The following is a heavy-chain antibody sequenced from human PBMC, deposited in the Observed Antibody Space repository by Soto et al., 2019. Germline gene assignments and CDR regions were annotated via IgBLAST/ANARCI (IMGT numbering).Heavy chain of an antibody. Sequence: PGGSLRLSCAASGFTFSSYAMSWVRQAPGKGLEWVSAISGSGGSTYYADSVKGRFTISRDNSKNTLYLQMNSLRAEDTAVYYCARDRYSSSSDYYGMDVWGQGTTVTVSS. CDR3: ARDRYSSSSDYYGMDV. CDR2: ISGSGGST. D-gene: IGHD6-6*01. CDR1: GFTFSSYA. V-gene: IGHV3-23*01. J-gene: IGHJ6*02.